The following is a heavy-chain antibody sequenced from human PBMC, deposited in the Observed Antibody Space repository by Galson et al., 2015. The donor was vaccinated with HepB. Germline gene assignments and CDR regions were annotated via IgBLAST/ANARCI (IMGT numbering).Heavy chain of an antibody. Sequence: SLRLSCAASGFTFSSYAMHWVRQAPGKGLEWVAVISYDGSNRYYADSVKGRFTISRDNSKNTLYLQMNSLRAEDTAVYYCARVRGFTVTTREAFDYWGQGTLVTVSS. D-gene: IGHD4-17*01. CDR1: GFTFSSYA. CDR2: ISYDGSNR. V-gene: IGHV3-30-3*01. J-gene: IGHJ4*02. CDR3: ARVRGFTVTTREAFDY.